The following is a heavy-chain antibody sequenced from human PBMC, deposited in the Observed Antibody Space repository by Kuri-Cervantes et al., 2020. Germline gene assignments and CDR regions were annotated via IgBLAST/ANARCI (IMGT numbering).Heavy chain of an antibody. CDR2: IYYSGST. CDR3: AAWHHETHYFDY. J-gene: IGHJ4*02. V-gene: IGHV4-39*01. Sequence: SETLSLTCTVSGGSISSSSYYWGWIRQPPGKGLEWIGSIYYSGSTYYNPSLKSRVTISVDTSKNQFSLKLSSVTPEDTAVYYCAAWHHETHYFDYWDQGALVTVSS. CDR1: GGSISSSSYY.